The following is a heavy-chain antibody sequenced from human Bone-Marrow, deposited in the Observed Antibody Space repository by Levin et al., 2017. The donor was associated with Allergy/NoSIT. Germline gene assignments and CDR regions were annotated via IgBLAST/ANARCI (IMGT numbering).Heavy chain of an antibody. CDR3: AKGSTRIFSIVSYYYYYMDV. J-gene: IGHJ6*03. D-gene: IGHD3-3*01. CDR2: ISGSGGSTT. V-gene: IGHV3-23*01. CDR1: GITFSSYA. Sequence: GESLKISCEASGITFSSYAMSWVRQVPGQGLEWVSSISGSGGSTTYYADSVKGRFTISRDNSKDTLYLQMNSLRAEDTAVYYCAKGSTRIFSIVSYYYYYMDVWGKGTTVTVSS.